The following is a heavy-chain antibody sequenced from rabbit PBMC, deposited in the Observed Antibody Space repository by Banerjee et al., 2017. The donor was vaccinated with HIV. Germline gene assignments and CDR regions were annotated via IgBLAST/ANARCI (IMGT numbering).Heavy chain of an antibody. CDR2: IYSGSSNTT. CDR3: ARDTYGYAGHAFGGMDL. J-gene: IGHJ6*01. Sequence: QEQLEESGGDLVKPEGSLTLTCKASGSDISSNAMCWVRQAPGKGPEWIACIYSGSSNTTYYASWAKGRFTISKTSSTTVTLQMTSLTAADTATYFCARDTYGYAGHAFGGMDLRGPGTLVTVS. CDR1: GSDISSNA. D-gene: IGHD6-1*01. V-gene: IGHV1S45*01.